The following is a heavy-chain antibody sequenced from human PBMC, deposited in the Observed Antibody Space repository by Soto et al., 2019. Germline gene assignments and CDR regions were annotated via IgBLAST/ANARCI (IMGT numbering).Heavy chain of an antibody. CDR2: IYYLGST. D-gene: IGHD3-10*01. V-gene: IGHV4-59*01. CDR1: GGSMSEYF. J-gene: IGHJ4*02. CDR3: ARDGYDGSGSPYPAY. Sequence: SETLSLTCSVSGGSMSEYFWSWIRQSPGKGLEWIGYIYYLGSTDYNPSLKSRVTISVNTSKRQFSLRLTSVTAADTAVYYCARDGYDGSGSPYPAYWGPGTQVT.